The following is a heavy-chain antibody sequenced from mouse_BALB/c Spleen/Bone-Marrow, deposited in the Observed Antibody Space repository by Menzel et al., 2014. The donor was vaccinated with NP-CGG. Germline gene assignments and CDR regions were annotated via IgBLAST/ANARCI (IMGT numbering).Heavy chain of an antibody. D-gene: IGHD2-13*01. CDR1: GYTFTSCD. Sequence: QVHVKQSGPELVKPGALVKISCKASGYTFTSCDINWMKQRPGQGLEWIGWIYPGDGSTKYNEKFKGKATLTADKSSSTAYMQLSSLTSENSADYFCARSGGDSMDYWGQGTSVTVSS. CDR3: ARSGGDSMDY. J-gene: IGHJ4*01. CDR2: IYPGDGST. V-gene: IGHV1S56*01.